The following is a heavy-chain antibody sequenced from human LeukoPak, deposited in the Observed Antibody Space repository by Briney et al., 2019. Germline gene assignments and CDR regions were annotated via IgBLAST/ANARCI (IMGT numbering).Heavy chain of an antibody. CDR1: GFTFSSYA. D-gene: IGHD5-18*01. CDR3: AKGSPGYSYGYGDY. CDR2: ISGSGGST. Sequence: PGGSLRLSCAASGFTFSSYAMSWVRQAPGKGLEWVSAISGSGGSTYYADSVKGRFTISRDNSKNTVYLQMNSLRAEDTAVYYCAKGSPGYSYGYGDYWGQGTLVTVSS. J-gene: IGHJ4*02. V-gene: IGHV3-23*01.